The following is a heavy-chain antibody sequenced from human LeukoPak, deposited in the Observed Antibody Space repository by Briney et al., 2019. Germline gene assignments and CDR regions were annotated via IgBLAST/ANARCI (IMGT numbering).Heavy chain of an antibody. V-gene: IGHV1-8*03. CDR2: MNPNSGNT. CDR3: ARGTKIAVTGTSQRKKFDF. Sequence: ASVKVSCKASGYTFTSYDINWVRQATGQGLEWMGWMNPNSGNTGYEQKFQGRVTITRNTSIDTAYMGLSSLRSGDTAVYYCARGTKIAVTGTSQRKKFDFWGQGTLVTVSS. J-gene: IGHJ4*02. CDR1: GYTFTSYD. D-gene: IGHD6-19*01.